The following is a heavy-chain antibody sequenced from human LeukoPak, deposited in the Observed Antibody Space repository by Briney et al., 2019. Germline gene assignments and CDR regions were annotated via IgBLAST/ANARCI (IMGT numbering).Heavy chain of an antibody. D-gene: IGHD6-13*01. V-gene: IGHV1-2*06. CDR3: AIGIAAAGTFDY. CDR1: GYTFTGYY. J-gene: IGHJ4*02. CDR2: INPNSGGT. Sequence: GASVKVSCKASGYTFTGYYMHWLRQAPGQGLEWMGRINPNSGGTNYAQKFQGRVTMTRDTSISTAYMELNRLRSDDTAVYYCAIGIAAAGTFDYWGQGTLVTVSS.